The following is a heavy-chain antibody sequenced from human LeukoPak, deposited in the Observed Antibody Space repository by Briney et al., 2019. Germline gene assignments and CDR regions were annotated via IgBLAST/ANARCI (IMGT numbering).Heavy chain of an antibody. CDR1: GFTFSSYG. J-gene: IGHJ4*02. CDR2: MPYDGSNK. CDR3: AKDYSSGWRSFDY. V-gene: IGHV3-30*18. Sequence: GGSLRLSCVASGFTFSSYGMHWVRQAPGKGLEWVAVMPYDGSNKYYADSVKGRFTISRDNSKNTLYPQMNSLRADDTAAYYCAKDYSSGWRSFDYWGQGTLVSVSS. D-gene: IGHD6-19*01.